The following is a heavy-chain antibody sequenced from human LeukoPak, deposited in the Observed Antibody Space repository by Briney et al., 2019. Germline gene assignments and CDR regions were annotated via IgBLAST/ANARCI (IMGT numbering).Heavy chain of an antibody. CDR2: IYYSGST. V-gene: IGHV4-59*12. CDR1: GGSISSYY. J-gene: IGHJ6*03. D-gene: IGHD4-11*01. CDR3: ARDRSYSNYYYYYYMDV. Sequence: SETLSLTCTVSGGSISSYYWSWIRQPPGKGLGWIGYIYYSGSTNYNPSLKSRVTISVDTSKNQFSLKLSSVTAADTAVYYCARDRSYSNYYYYYYMDVWGKGTTVTVSS.